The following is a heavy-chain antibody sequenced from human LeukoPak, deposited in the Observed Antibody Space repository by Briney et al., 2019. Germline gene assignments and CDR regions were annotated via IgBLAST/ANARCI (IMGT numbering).Heavy chain of an antibody. CDR3: AGVGVTGYYFY. D-gene: IGHD3-9*01. Sequence: SETLPLTCTISGGSINNNNYYWGWIRQPPGKGLEWIGYIHYSGSTNYNPSLKSRITISVDTSRNQFSLKLSSVTAADTAVYYCAGVGVTGYYFYWGQGTLVTVSS. J-gene: IGHJ4*02. CDR1: GGSINNNNYY. CDR2: IHYSGST. V-gene: IGHV4-61*05.